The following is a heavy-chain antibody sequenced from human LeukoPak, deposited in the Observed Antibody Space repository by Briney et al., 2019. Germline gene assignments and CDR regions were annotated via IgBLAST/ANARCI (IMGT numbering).Heavy chain of an antibody. D-gene: IGHD6-19*01. V-gene: IGHV4-34*01. CDR1: GGSISSYY. CDR2: INHSGST. Sequence: SETLSLTCTVSGGSISSYYWSWIRQPPGKGLEWIGEINHSGSTNYNPSLKSRVTISVDTSKNQFSLKLSSVTAADTAVYYCARGKQWLINLFDYWGQGTLVTVSS. CDR3: ARGKQWLINLFDY. J-gene: IGHJ4*02.